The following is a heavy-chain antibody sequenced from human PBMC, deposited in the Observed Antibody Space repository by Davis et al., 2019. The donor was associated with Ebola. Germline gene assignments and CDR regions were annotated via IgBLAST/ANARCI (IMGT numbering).Heavy chain of an antibody. J-gene: IGHJ6*02. Sequence: SVKVSCKASGGTFSSYAISWVRQAPGQGLEWMGRFIPILGIANYAQKFQGRVTITADKSTSTAYMELSSLRSEDTAVYYCARLFWSGYYKGYYYGMDVWGQGTTVTVSS. CDR2: FIPILGIA. D-gene: IGHD3-3*01. CDR3: ARLFWSGYYKGYYYGMDV. V-gene: IGHV1-69*04. CDR1: GGTFSSYA.